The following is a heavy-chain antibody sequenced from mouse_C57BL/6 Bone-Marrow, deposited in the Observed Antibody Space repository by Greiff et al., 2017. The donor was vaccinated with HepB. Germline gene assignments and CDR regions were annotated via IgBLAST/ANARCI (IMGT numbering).Heavy chain of an antibody. D-gene: IGHD2-5*01. CDR1: GYSITSGYY. CDR2: ISYDGSN. CDR3: AREDYSNDWYFDV. J-gene: IGHJ1*03. V-gene: IGHV3-6*01. Sequence: ESGPGLVKPSQSLSLTCSVTGYSITSGYYWNWIRQFPGNKLEWMGYISYDGSNNYNPSLKNRISITRDTSKNQFFLKLNSVTTEDTATYYCAREDYSNDWYFDVWGTGTTVTVSS.